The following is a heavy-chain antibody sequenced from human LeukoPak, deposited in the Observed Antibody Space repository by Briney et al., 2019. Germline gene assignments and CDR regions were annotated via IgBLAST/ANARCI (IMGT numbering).Heavy chain of an antibody. J-gene: IGHJ4*02. Sequence: GGSLRLSCAASGFTFSNYWMHWVRQAPGRGLMWVSRINIDETSTTYADSVKGRFTISRDNAKNTLYLQMNSLRADETAAYYCARQSRATPDYWGQGTLVTVSS. CDR1: GFTFSNYW. CDR3: ARQSRATPDY. V-gene: IGHV3-74*01. D-gene: IGHD4-23*01. CDR2: INIDETST.